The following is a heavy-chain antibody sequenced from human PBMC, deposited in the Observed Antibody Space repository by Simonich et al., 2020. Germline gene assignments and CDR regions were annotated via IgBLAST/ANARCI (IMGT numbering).Heavy chain of an antibody. V-gene: IGHV3-48*03. CDR1: GFTFSSYE. D-gene: IGHD4-17*01. J-gene: IGHJ4*02. CDR2: ISSRGRTI. CDR3: ARHYYGDYYFDY. Sequence: EVQLVESGGGLVQPGGSLRLSCAASGFTFSSYEMNWVRLAPGEGREWISYISSRGRTIYYADSVKGRFTISRDNAKNSLYLQMNSLRAEDTAVYYCARHYYGDYYFDYWGQGTLVTVSS.